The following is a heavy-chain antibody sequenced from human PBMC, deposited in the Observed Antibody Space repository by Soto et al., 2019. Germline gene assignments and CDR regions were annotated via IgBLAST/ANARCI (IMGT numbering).Heavy chain of an antibody. J-gene: IGHJ4*02. CDR3: ARRWGTSFDF. CDR1: GGSISSGGYS. CDR2: IYHSGST. V-gene: IGHV4-30-2*01. D-gene: IGHD7-27*01. Sequence: SETLSLTCAVSGGSISSGGYSWSWIRQPPGKGLEWIGYIYHSGSTYYNPSLKSRVTISVDRSKNQFSLELSSVTAADTAVYYCARRWGTSFDFWGQGTLVTSPQ.